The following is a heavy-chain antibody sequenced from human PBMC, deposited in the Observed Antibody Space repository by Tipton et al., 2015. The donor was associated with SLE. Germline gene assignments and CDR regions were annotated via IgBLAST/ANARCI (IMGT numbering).Heavy chain of an antibody. CDR3: ARVLTGLRGMDV. D-gene: IGHD7-27*01. CDR2: IYYSGST. J-gene: IGHJ6*04. V-gene: IGHV4-30-4*01. Sequence: TLSLTCTVSSGSISSGDYYWSWIRQPPGKGLEWIGYIYYSGSTYYNPSLKSRVTISVDTSKNQFSLKLSSVSAADTAVYYCARVLTGLRGMDVWGKGTTVTVSS. CDR1: SGSISSGDYY.